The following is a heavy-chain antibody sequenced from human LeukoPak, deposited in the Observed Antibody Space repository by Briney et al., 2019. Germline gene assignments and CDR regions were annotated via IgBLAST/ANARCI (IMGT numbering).Heavy chain of an antibody. D-gene: IGHD3-9*01. CDR2: INGDGRDK. V-gene: IGHV3-7*01. Sequence: GGSLRLSCAASGFTFSSYWMNWVRQAPGKGLEWVANINGDGRDKYYVGSVRGRFTISRDNANNALYLQMNSLRGDDTALYYCARGVDSAIDWWGQGTLVTVSS. CDR3: ARGVDSAIDW. J-gene: IGHJ4*02. CDR1: GFTFSSYW.